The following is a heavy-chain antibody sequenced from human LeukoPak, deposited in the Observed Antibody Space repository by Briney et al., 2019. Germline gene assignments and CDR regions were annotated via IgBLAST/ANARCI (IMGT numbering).Heavy chain of an antibody. CDR3: AREHYDYVWGSYTLNWFDP. CDR1: GGTFSSYA. CDR2: IIPIFGTA. D-gene: IGHD3-16*01. V-gene: IGHV1-69*05. J-gene: IGHJ5*02. Sequence: SVKVSCKASGGTFSSYAISWVRQAPGQGLEWMGRIIPIFGTANYAQKFQGRVTITTDESTSTAYMELSSLRSEDTAVYYCAREHYDYVWGSYTLNWFDPWGQGTLVTVSS.